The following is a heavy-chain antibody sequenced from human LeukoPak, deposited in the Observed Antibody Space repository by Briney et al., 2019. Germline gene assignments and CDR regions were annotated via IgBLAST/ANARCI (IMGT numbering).Heavy chain of an antibody. D-gene: IGHD1-26*01. V-gene: IGHV4-34*01. Sequence: PSETLSLTCAVYGGSFSGYYWSWIRQPPGKGLEWIGEINYSGSTNYNPSLKSRVTISVDTSKNQFSLKLSSVTAADSAVYYCARRSFSVGVGFDYWGQGTLVTVSS. CDR3: ARRSFSVGVGFDY. CDR2: INYSGST. J-gene: IGHJ4*02. CDR1: GGSFSGYY.